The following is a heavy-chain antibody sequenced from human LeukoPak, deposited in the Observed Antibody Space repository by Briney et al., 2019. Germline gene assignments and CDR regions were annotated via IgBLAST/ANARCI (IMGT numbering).Heavy chain of an antibody. CDR3: ARNPNDYGDLYFDY. Sequence: ASVKVSCKASGGTFSSYAISWVPQAPGQGLEWMGRIIPIFGTANYAQKFQGRVTITTDESTSTAYMELSSLRSEDTAVYYCARNPNDYGDLYFDYWGQGTLVTVSA. CDR2: IIPIFGTA. V-gene: IGHV1-69*05. D-gene: IGHD4-17*01. J-gene: IGHJ4*02. CDR1: GGTFSSYA.